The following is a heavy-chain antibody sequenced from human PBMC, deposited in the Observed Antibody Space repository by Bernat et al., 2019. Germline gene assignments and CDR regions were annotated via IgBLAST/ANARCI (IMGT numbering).Heavy chain of an antibody. CDR3: AKAEYSSSSRHFDY. J-gene: IGHJ4*02. CDR2: VNGDGSST. D-gene: IGHD6-6*01. CDR1: GLTFSSFW. Sequence: EVQLVESGGGLVQPGRSLRLSCAASGLTFSSFWMHWVRQAPGKGLVWVSRVNGDGSSTSYADSVKGRFTISRDKAKNTLYLQMNSLSAEDTAVYYCAKAEYSSSSRHFDYWGQGTLVTVSS. V-gene: IGHV3-74*01.